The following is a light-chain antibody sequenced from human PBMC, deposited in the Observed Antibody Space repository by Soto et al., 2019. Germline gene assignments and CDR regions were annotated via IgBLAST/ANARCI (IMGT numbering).Light chain of an antibody. CDR1: QTISNNY. V-gene: IGKV3-20*01. CDR3: QQHSNSPWT. CDR2: AVS. Sequence: EIVRTQSPGTLTLSPGESAALSCRASQTISNNYLVWYRQKPGQAPRLLIYAVSSRAAGIPDRFSGSGSGTDFALTIARLEPEDSAVYYCQQHSNSPWTFGQGTRVEI. J-gene: IGKJ1*01.